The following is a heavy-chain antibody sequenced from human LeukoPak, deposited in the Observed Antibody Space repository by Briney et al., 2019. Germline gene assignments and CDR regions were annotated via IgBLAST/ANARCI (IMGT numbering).Heavy chain of an antibody. D-gene: IGHD2-15*01. Sequence: SETLSLTCAVYGGSFSGYYWSWIRQPPGKGLEWIGEINHSGSTNYNPSLKSRVTISVDTSKNQFSLKLSSVTAADTAVYYCAREYCSGGSCFFDYWGQGTLVTVSS. CDR2: INHSGST. CDR1: GGSFSGYY. J-gene: IGHJ4*02. CDR3: AREYCSGGSCFFDY. V-gene: IGHV4-34*01.